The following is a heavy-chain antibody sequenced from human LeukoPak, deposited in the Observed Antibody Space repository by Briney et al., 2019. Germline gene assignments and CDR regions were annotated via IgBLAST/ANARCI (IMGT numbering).Heavy chain of an antibody. CDR2: IIPIFGTA. Sequence: SVKVSCKASGGTFSSYAISWVRQAPGQGLEWMGGIIPIFGTANYAQKFQGRVTITTDESTSTAYMELSSVRSEDTAVYYCAREGSGRFYFDYWGQGTLVTVSS. CDR1: GGTFSSYA. V-gene: IGHV1-69*05. D-gene: IGHD6-19*01. CDR3: AREGSGRFYFDY. J-gene: IGHJ4*02.